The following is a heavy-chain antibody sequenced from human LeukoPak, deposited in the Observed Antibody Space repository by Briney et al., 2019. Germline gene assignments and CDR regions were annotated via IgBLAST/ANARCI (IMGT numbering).Heavy chain of an antibody. CDR1: GYTFTSYG. D-gene: IGHD3-10*01. CDR3: ARDAPHSYYGSGSLSHY. CDR2: ISAYNGNT. V-gene: IGHV1-18*01. J-gene: IGHJ4*02. Sequence: ASVKVSCKASGYTFTSYGISWVRQAPGQGLEWMGWISAYNGNTNYAQKLQGRVTMTTDTSTSTAYMELRSLRSDDTAVYYCARDAPHSYYGSGSLSHYWGQRTLVTVSS.